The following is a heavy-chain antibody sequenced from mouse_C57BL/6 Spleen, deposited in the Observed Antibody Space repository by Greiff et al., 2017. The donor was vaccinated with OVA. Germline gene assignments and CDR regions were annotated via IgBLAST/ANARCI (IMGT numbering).Heavy chain of an antibody. D-gene: IGHD3-2*02. CDR2: ISSKSNNYAT. V-gene: IGHV10-1*01. Sequence: EVQGVESGGGLVQPKGSLKLSCAASGFSFNTYSMNWVRQAPGKGLEWVARISSKSNNYATYYADSVKDRFTISRDESESMLYLQMNNLKTEDTAMDYCVRQRGWGDFDVWGTGTTVTVSS. J-gene: IGHJ1*03. CDR3: VRQRGWGDFDV. CDR1: GFSFNTYS.